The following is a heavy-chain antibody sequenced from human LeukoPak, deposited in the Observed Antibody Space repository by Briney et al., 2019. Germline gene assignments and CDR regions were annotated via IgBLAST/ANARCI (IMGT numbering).Heavy chain of an antibody. V-gene: IGHV3-23*01. CDR3: VRAAYDSSGYFYYYYMDV. Sequence: GGSLRLSCVAASVFTFSSYAMSWVRPAPGKGLEWVSTISGSGGSTYYADSVKGRFTISRDNSKNTLYLQMNSLRVEDTAVYYCVRAAYDSSGYFYYYYMDVWGKGTTVTVSS. CDR2: ISGSGGST. J-gene: IGHJ6*03. CDR1: VFTFSSYA. D-gene: IGHD3-22*01.